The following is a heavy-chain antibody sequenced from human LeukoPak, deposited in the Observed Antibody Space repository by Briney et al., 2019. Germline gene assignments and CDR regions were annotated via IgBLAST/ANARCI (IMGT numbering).Heavy chain of an antibody. CDR1: GYAFTRHY. CDR2: IIPIFGTA. J-gene: IGHJ4*02. Sequence: GASVKVSCKASGYAFTRHYMHWVRQAPGQGLEWMGGIIPIFGTANYAQKFQGRVTITADKSTSTAYMELSSLRSEDTAVYYCAGAAMVTMPLDYWGQGTLVTVSS. D-gene: IGHD5-18*01. V-gene: IGHV1-69*06. CDR3: AGAAMVTMPLDY.